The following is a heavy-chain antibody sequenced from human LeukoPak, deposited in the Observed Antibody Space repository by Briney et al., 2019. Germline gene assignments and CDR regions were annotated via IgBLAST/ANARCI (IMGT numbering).Heavy chain of an antibody. J-gene: IGHJ4*02. CDR2: IYYSGST. CDR3: ANYYYDSSGSFDY. V-gene: IGHV4-59*01. D-gene: IGHD3-22*01. Sequence: SETLSLTCTVSGGSISSSYWNWIRQPPGKGLEWIGYIYYSGSTNYNPSLKSRVTISLDMSKNQFSLKLNSVTAADTAVYYCANYYYDSSGSFDYWGQGTLVTVSS. CDR1: GGSISSSY.